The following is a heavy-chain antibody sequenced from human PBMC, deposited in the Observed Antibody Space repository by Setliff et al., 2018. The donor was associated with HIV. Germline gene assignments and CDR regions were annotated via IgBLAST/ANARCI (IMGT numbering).Heavy chain of an antibody. V-gene: IGHV1-69*13. CDR1: GGTFSSYA. J-gene: IGHJ6*03. CDR3: ARVPVSNYYYYMDV. Sequence: SVKVSCKASGGTFSSYAISWVRQAPGQGLEWMGGIIPIFGTANYAQKFQGRVTITADESTSTAYMELRSLRSDDTAVYYCARVPVSNYYYYMDVWGKGTTVTVSS. CDR2: IIPIFGTA.